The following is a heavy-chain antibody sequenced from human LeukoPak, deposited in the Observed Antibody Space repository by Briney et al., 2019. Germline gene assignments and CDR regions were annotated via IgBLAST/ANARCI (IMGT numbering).Heavy chain of an antibody. Sequence: PSETLSLTCTVSGGSISSYYWSWIRQPPGKGLEWIGYIYYSGSTNYNPSLKSRVTISLDTSKNQFSLKLSSVTAADTAVYYCARLRHYDILTGPTNWFGPWGQGTLVTVSS. CDR1: GGSISSYY. D-gene: IGHD3-9*01. CDR2: IYYSGST. V-gene: IGHV4-59*08. CDR3: ARLRHYDILTGPTNWFGP. J-gene: IGHJ5*02.